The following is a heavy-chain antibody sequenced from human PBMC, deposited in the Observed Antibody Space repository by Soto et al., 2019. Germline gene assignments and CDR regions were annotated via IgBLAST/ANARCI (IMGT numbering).Heavy chain of an antibody. V-gene: IGHV4-4*07. CDR3: ARDFGSWHDH. J-gene: IGHJ1*01. CDR2: IFTSGT. D-gene: IGHD6-13*01. CDR1: GGSISRYH. Sequence: XETLSLTCSVSGGSISRYHLTWIRQPAGKGLEWIGRIFTSGTKYNPSLESRVTMSVDTSKTQFSLNLSSVTAADTAVYYCARDFGSWHDHWGQGTLVTVSS.